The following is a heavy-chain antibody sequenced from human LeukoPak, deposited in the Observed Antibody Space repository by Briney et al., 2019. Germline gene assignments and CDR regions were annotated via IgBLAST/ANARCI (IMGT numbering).Heavy chain of an antibody. CDR1: GFTFSSYA. CDR2: ISGSGGST. CDR3: AKDLLDSSGYYSDAFDI. V-gene: IGHV3-23*01. J-gene: IGHJ3*02. D-gene: IGHD3-22*01. Sequence: GGSLRLSCAASGFTFSSYAMSWVRQAPGEGLEWVSAISGSGGSTYYADSVKGRFTTSRDNSKNTLYLQMNSLRAEDTAVYYCAKDLLDSSGYYSDAFDIWGQGTMVTVSS.